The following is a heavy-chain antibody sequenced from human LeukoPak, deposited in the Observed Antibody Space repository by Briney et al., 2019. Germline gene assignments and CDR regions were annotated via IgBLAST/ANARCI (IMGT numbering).Heavy chain of an antibody. Sequence: PSETLSLTCTVSGDSISSGSYYWSWIRQPAGKGLEWIGGIYTSGSTNYNPSLKSRVTISVDTSKNQFSLKLSSVTAADTAVYYCARGNYGDFPFDYWGQGTLVTVSS. J-gene: IGHJ4*02. CDR3: ARGNYGDFPFDY. CDR2: IYTSGST. CDR1: GDSISSGSYY. D-gene: IGHD4-17*01. V-gene: IGHV4-61*02.